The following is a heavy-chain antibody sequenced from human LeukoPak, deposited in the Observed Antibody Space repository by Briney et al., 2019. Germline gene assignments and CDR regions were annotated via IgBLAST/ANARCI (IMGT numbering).Heavy chain of an antibody. V-gene: IGHV4-4*02. J-gene: IGHJ4*02. CDR3: ARSRFKIGPLDY. CDR1: GFTFSSYAM. CDR2: IYHSGST. Sequence: GSLRLSCAASGFTFSSYAMSWVRQPPGKGLEWIGEIYHSGSTNYNPSLKSRVTISVDKSKNQFSLKLSSVTAADTAVYYCARSRFKIGPLDYWGQGTLVTVSS. D-gene: IGHD3-3*01.